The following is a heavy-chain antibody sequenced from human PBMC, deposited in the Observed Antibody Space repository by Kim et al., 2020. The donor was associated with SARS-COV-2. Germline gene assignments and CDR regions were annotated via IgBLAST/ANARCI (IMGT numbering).Heavy chain of an antibody. CDR2: IKQDGSEK. J-gene: IGHJ6*02. V-gene: IGHV3-7*03. CDR1: GFTFSSYW. CDR3: ARWALAFYYDYYYGMDV. Sequence: GGSLRLSCAASGFTFSSYWMSWVRQAPGKGLEWVANIKQDGSEKYYVDSVKGRFTISRDNAKNSLYLQMNSLRAEDTAVYYCARWALAFYYDYYYGMDVWGQGTTVTVSS.